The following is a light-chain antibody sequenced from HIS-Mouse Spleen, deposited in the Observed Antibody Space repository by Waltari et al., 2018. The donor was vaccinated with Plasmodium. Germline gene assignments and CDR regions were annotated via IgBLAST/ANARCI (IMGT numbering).Light chain of an antibody. CDR2: KAS. J-gene: IGKJ1*01. V-gene: IGKV1-5*03. CDR3: QQYNSYSWT. CDR1: QSIRSR. Sequence: DIQFTHSPSTLSPSVGDRVTITCRASQSIRSRLAWYQQKPGKAPKLLIYKASSLESGVPSRFSGSGSGTEFTLTISSLQPDDFATYYCQQYNSYSWTFGQGTKVEIK.